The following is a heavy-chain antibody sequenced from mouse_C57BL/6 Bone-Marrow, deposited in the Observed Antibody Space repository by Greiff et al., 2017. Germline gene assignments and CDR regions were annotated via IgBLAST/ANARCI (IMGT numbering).Heavy chain of an antibody. Sequence: QVQLQQSGPELVKPGASVKISCKASGYAFSGSWMNWVKQRPGKGLEWIGRFYPGDGDTNYNGKFKGKATLTADKSSSTAYMGLSSLTSEDSAVYFCEREAYGSSHFDYWGQGTTLTVSS. CDR3: EREAYGSSHFDY. CDR1: GYAFSGSW. D-gene: IGHD1-1*01. V-gene: IGHV1-82*01. CDR2: FYPGDGDT. J-gene: IGHJ2*01.